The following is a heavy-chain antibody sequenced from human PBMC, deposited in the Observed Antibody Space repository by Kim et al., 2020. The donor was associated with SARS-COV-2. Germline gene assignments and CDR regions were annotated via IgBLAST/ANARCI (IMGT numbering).Heavy chain of an antibody. V-gene: IGHV4-39*01. J-gene: IGHJ6*03. CDR2: IYYSGST. CDR3: ARQGVTNQYYSSSWYREPNYYYYMDV. D-gene: IGHD6-13*01. CDR1: GGSISSSSYY. Sequence: SETLSLTCTVSGGSISSSSYYWGWIRQPPGKGLEWIGSIYYSGSTYYNPSLKSRVTISVDTSKNQFSLKLSSVTAADTAVYYCARQGVTNQYYSSSWYREPNYYYYMDVWGKGTTVTVSS.